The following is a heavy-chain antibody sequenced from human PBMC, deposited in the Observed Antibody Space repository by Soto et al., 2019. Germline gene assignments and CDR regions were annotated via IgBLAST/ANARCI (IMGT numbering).Heavy chain of an antibody. CDR2: IYYSGST. D-gene: IGHD4-17*01. CDR3: ARVHDYGGNIDY. J-gene: IGHJ4*02. CDR1: GGSTSSYY. Sequence: ASQTLSLTSSGSGGSTSSYYWSWIRQPPGKGLEWIGYIYYSGSTNYNPSLKSRVTISVDTSKNQFSLKLSSVTAADTAVYYCARVHDYGGNIDYWGQGTLVT. V-gene: IGHV4-59*01.